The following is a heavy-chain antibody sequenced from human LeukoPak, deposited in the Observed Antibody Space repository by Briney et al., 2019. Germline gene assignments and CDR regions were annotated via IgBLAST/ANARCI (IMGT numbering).Heavy chain of an antibody. D-gene: IGHD6-19*01. CDR3: ARANIAVALDY. J-gene: IGHJ4*02. CDR1: GGSSSGYY. CDR2: INHSGST. V-gene: IGHV4-34*01. Sequence: SETLSLTCAVYGGSSSGYYWSWIRQPPGKGLEWIGEINHSGSTNYNPSLKGRVTISVDTSKNQFSLKLSSVTAADTAVYYCARANIAVALDYWGQGTLVTVSS.